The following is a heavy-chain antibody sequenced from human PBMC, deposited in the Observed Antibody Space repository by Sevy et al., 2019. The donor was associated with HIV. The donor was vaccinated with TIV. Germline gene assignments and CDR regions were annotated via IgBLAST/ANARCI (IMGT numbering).Heavy chain of an antibody. V-gene: IGHV4-39*01. CDR2: IDYSGST. Sequence: SETLSLTCSVSGASISSSSYYWGWIRQPPGKGLEWIGSIDYSGSTYYTPALKSRGTISGDASKNQFSLKLRSVTAADTAFYYCARYLRGDFAGGFDSWGQGALVAVSS. CDR1: GASISSSSYY. CDR3: ARYLRGDFAGGFDS. D-gene: IGHD4-17*01. J-gene: IGHJ5*01.